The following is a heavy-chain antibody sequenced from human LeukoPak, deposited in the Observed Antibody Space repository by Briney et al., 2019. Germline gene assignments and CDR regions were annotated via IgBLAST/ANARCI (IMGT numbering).Heavy chain of an antibody. D-gene: IGHD3-3*01. J-gene: IGHJ4*02. Sequence: ASVKVSCKASGYTLTSYGINWVRQAPGQGLEWMGWISAYNGNTNYAQKLQGRVTMTTDTSTSTAYMELRSLRSDDTAVYYCARGHYDFWSGPLSPPRDYWGQGTLVTVSS. CDR3: ARGHYDFWSGPLSPPRDY. CDR2: ISAYNGNT. CDR1: GYTLTSYG. V-gene: IGHV1-18*01.